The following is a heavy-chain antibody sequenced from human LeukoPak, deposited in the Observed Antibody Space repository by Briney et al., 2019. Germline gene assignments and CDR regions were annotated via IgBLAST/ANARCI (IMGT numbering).Heavy chain of an antibody. CDR1: GGSISSYY. CDR3: ASNNGITGTTDLDY. J-gene: IGHJ4*02. Sequence: SETLSLTCTVSGGSISSYYWSWIRQPPGKGLEWIGYIYYSGSTYYNPSLKSRVTISVDTSKNQFSLKLSSVTAADTAVYYCASNNGITGTTDLDYWGQGTLVTVSS. CDR2: IYYSGST. V-gene: IGHV4-59*01. D-gene: IGHD1-7*01.